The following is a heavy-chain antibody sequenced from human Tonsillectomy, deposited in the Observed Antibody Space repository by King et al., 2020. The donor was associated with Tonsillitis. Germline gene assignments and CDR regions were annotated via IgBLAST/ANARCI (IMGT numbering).Heavy chain of an antibody. V-gene: IGHV5-10-1*03. CDR2: IDPSDSYS. Sequence: AQLVQSGAEVKKPGESLRISCKGSGYSFTSYWMSWVRQMPGKGLEWMGRIDPSDSYSNYSPSFQGHDTISTDKSINTAYLQWSSLKASDTAMYYCARSSYCSRTSCYGTDSYYFDYWGQGTLVTVSS. D-gene: IGHD2-2*01. CDR1: GYSFTSYW. CDR3: ARSSYCSRTSCYGTDSYYFDY. J-gene: IGHJ4*02.